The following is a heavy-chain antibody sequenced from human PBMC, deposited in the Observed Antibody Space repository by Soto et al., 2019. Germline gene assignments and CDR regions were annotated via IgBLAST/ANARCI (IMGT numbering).Heavy chain of an antibody. J-gene: IGHJ4*02. V-gene: IGHV3-21*01. D-gene: IGHD5-12*01. Sequence: PGGSLRLSCAASGFTFSSYSMNWVRQAPGKGLEWVSSISSSSSYIYYADSVKGRFTISRDNAKNSLYLQMNSLRAEDTAVYYCARSDMATKAKKNPYYFDYWGQGTLVTVSS. CDR2: ISSSSSYI. CDR3: ARSDMATKAKKNPYYFDY. CDR1: GFTFSSYS.